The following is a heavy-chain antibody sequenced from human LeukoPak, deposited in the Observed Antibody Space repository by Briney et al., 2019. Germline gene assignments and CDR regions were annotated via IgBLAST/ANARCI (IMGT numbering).Heavy chain of an antibody. CDR2: INHSGST. J-gene: IGHJ4*02. V-gene: IGHV4-34*01. CDR1: GGSFSGYY. D-gene: IGHD3-10*01. Sequence: SETLSLTCAVYGGSFSGYYWSWIRQPPGKGLEWIGEINHSGSTNYNPSLKSRVTISVDTSKNQFSLKLSSVTAADTAVYYCARGRRITMVRGPLGYWGQGTLVTVSS. CDR3: ARGRRITMVRGPLGY.